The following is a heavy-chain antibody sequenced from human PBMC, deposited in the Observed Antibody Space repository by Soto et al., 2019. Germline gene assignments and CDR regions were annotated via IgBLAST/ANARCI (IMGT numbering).Heavy chain of an antibody. J-gene: IGHJ6*03. CDR2: INHSGST. Sequence: QVQLQQWGAGLLKPSETLSLTCAVYGGSFSGYYWSWIRQPPGKGLEWIGEINHSGSTNYNPSLKSRVTISVDTSKHQFSLKLSSVVAADTAVYYCARGRGSGQRRRYYYYYYMDVWGKGTTVTVSS. CDR3: ARGRGSGQRRRYYYYYYMDV. D-gene: IGHD6-19*01. CDR1: GGSFSGYY. V-gene: IGHV4-34*01.